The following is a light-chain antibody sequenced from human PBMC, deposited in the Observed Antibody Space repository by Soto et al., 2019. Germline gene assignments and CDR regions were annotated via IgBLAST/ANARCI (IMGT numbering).Light chain of an antibody. J-gene: IGKJ1*01. CDR1: QSVNSN. Sequence: EVVMTQSPATLSVFPGERATLSCRASQSVNSNLAWYQHRPGQAPRLLIYGASTRATGIPARFSGSGSRTEFTLTISSLQSEDFAVYYCQQYKHWPPWTFGQGTRVEIK. CDR3: QQYKHWPPWT. V-gene: IGKV3-15*01. CDR2: GAS.